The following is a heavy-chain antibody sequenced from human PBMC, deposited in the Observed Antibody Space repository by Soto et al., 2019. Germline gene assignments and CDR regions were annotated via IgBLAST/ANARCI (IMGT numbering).Heavy chain of an antibody. V-gene: IGHV4-30-2*01. D-gene: IGHD1-26*01. Sequence: QLQLQESGSGLVKPSQTLSLTCAVSGGSVSSGGYSWNWIRQPPGKGLEWIGYIYHSESTDYNPSLKSRVTISVDRSKNQFSLKLSSVTAADTAVYFCARGMSGTDYFHWHFDLWGRGTLVTVSS. CDR3: ARGMSGTDYFHWHFDL. CDR2: IYHSEST. CDR1: GGSVSSGGYS. J-gene: IGHJ2*01.